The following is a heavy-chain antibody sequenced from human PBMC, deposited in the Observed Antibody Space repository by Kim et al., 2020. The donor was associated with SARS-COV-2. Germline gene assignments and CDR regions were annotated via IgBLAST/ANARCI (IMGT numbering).Heavy chain of an antibody. Sequence: SETLSLTCAVYGGSFSGYYWSWIRQPPGKGLEWIGEINHSGSTNYNPSLKSRVTISVDTSKNQFSLKLSSVTAADTAVYYCAQGYSYGLPDYWGQGSLVTVSS. CDR2: INHSGST. D-gene: IGHD5-18*01. CDR3: AQGYSYGLPDY. J-gene: IGHJ4*02. V-gene: IGHV4-34*01. CDR1: GGSFSGYY.